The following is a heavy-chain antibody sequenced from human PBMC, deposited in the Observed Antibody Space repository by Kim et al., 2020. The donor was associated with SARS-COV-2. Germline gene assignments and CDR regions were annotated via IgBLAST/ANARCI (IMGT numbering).Heavy chain of an antibody. CDR3: ARATPSITIFGVVDR. CDR2: ISSSGSTI. J-gene: IGHJ5*02. CDR1: GFTFSDYY. Sequence: GGSLRLSCAASGFTFSDYYMSWIRQAPGKGLEWVSYISSSGSTIYYADSVKGRFTISRDNAKNSLYLQMNSLRAEDTAVYYCARATPSITIFGVVDRWGQGTLVTVSS. D-gene: IGHD3-3*01. V-gene: IGHV3-11*01.